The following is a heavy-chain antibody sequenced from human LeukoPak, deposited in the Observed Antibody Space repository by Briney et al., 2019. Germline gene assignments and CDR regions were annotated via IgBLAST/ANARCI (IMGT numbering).Heavy chain of an antibody. D-gene: IGHD6-6*01. CDR3: ARDMGLEYSSSSLDY. CDR1: GFTFSSYA. CDR2: ISGSGGST. J-gene: IGHJ4*02. V-gene: IGHV3-23*01. Sequence: PGGSLRLSCAASGFTFSSYAMSWVRQAPGKGLEWVSAISGSGGSTYYADSVKGRFTISRDNSKNTLYLQMNSLRAEDTAVYYCARDMGLEYSSSSLDYWGQGTLVTVSS.